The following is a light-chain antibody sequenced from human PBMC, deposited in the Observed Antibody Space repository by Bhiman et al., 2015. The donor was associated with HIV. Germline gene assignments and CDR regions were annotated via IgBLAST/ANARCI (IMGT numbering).Light chain of an antibody. J-gene: IGLJ2*01. Sequence: QSVLTQPPSVSAAPGQKVTISCTGTSSDVDGSSYVSWYQHHPDKAPKLLIYEVTKRPSGVSDRFSGSKSGNTASLTVSGLQAEDEADYYCTSHAGTLLFGGGTKLTVL. CDR3: TSHAGTLL. CDR1: SSDVDGSSY. CDR2: EVT. V-gene: IGLV2-8*01.